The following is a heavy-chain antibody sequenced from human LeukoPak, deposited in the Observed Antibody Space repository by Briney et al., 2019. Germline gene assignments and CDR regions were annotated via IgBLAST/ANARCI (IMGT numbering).Heavy chain of an antibody. CDR1: GFTFSRYW. J-gene: IGHJ6*02. V-gene: IGHV3-74*01. Sequence: GRSLRLSCAGSGFTFSRYWMHWVRQAPEKGLVWVSRIDGDGSSIDYADSVKGRFTISRDNAKNTLYLQMNSLRPEDTAVYYCGREDRFGYNYAYGMDVWGQGTTVTVSS. CDR3: GREDRFGYNYAYGMDV. D-gene: IGHD5-18*01. CDR2: IDGDGSSI.